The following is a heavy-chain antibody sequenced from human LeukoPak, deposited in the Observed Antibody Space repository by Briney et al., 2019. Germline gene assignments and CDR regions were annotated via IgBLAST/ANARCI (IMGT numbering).Heavy chain of an antibody. CDR1: GFSLTTTGVG. V-gene: IGHV2-5*02. Sequence: SGPTLVNPTQALALTCTFSGFSLTTTGVGVGWIRQSPGKALEWLALIYWDDDKRYSPSLKNRLTITKDTSRNQVVLTMTNVDPVDTATYYCAHRRGGYNWNHGGFDYWGQGTLVTVSS. D-gene: IGHD1-20*01. CDR3: AHRRGGYNWNHGGFDY. J-gene: IGHJ4*02. CDR2: IYWDDDK.